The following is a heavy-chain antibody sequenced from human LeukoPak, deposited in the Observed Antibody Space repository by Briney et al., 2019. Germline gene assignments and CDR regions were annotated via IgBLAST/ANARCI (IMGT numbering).Heavy chain of an antibody. D-gene: IGHD2-2*01. V-gene: IGHV3-30-3*01. CDR3: ARKLLSLYYFDY. CDR2: ISYDGSNK. J-gene: IGHJ4*02. CDR1: GFTSSSYA. Sequence: GRSLRLSCAASGFTSSSYAMHWVRQAPGKGLEWVAVISYDGSNKYYADSVKGRFTISRDNSKNTLYLQMNSLRAEDTAVYYCARKLLSLYYFDYWGQGTLVTVSS.